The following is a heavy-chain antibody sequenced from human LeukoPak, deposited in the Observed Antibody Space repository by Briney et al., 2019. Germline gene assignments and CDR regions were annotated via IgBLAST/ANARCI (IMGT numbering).Heavy chain of an antibody. CDR3: ARGSNYYGSGSAYYYYMDV. CDR2: IHASENT. CDR1: GGSINNFC. D-gene: IGHD3-10*01. V-gene: IGHV4-4*07. Sequence: PSETLSLTCTFSGGSINNFCWSWIRQPAGKGLEWIGRIHASENTNYNPSLKSRVTMSVDTSKNQFSLKLSSVTAADTAVYYCARGSNYYGSGSAYYYYMDVWGKGTTVTVSS. J-gene: IGHJ6*03.